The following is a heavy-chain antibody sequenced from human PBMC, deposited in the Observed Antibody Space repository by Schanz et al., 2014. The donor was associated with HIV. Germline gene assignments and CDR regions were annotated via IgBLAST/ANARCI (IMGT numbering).Heavy chain of an antibody. V-gene: IGHV3-30*18. CDR2: ISFDGATT. CDR1: GFTFRRHG. D-gene: IGHD6-19*01. CDR3: AKRGVAAEFDY. Sequence: VQLLESGGGLVQPGGSLRLSCAASGFTFRRHGMHWVRQAPGKGLEWVALISFDGATTSYVDSVKGRFTISRDNVKNTLSLQMSSLRIEDTAVYFCAKRGVAAEFDYWGQGTLVTVS. J-gene: IGHJ4*02.